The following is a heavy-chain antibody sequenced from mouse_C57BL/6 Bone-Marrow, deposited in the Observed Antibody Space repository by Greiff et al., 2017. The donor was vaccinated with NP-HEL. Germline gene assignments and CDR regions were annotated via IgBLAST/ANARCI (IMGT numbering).Heavy chain of an antibody. J-gene: IGHJ2*01. Sequence: VQLQESGAELVRPGTSVKLSCKASGYTFTSYWMHWVKQRPGQGLEWIGVIDPSDSYTNYNQKFKGKATLTVDTSSSTAYMQLSSLTSEDSAVYYCARVTLYYFDYWGQGTTLTVSS. CDR2: IDPSDSYT. CDR3: ARVTLYYFDY. V-gene: IGHV1-59*01. CDR1: GYTFTSYW. D-gene: IGHD2-1*01.